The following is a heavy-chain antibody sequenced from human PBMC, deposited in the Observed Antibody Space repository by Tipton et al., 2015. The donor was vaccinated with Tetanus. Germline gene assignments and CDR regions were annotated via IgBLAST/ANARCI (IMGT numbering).Heavy chain of an antibody. J-gene: IGHJ4*02. D-gene: IGHD6-19*01. Sequence: GLVKPSETLSLTCAVSGASFSGSYWSWVRQPPGKGLEWIGYVYYNGNTHYNPALKSRVTISVDTSKNQFSLKLTSVTPADTAIHYCARGPSYSGAWYHYWGQGAMVTVSP. CDR3: ARGPSYSGAWYHY. V-gene: IGHV4-59*01. CDR2: VYYNGNT. CDR1: GASFSGSY.